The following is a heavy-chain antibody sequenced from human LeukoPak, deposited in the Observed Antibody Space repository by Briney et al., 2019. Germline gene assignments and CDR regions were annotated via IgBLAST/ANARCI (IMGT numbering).Heavy chain of an antibody. CDR3: AKDILAMGTVVRNDAFDI. V-gene: IGHV3-48*01. CDR2: ISSRSSTI. J-gene: IGHJ3*02. CDR1: GFIFNDYS. D-gene: IGHD4-23*01. Sequence: GGSLRLSCVGSGFIFNDYSMNWVRQAPGKGPEWVSYISSRSSTIYYADSVKGRFTISRDNSKNTLYLQMNSLRAEDTAVYYCAKDILAMGTVVRNDAFDIWGQGTMVTVSS.